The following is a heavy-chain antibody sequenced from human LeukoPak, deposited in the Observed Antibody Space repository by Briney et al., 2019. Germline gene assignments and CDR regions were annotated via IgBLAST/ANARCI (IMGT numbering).Heavy chain of an antibody. CDR3: ARCRIGYNAFDI. D-gene: IGHD5-18*01. CDR2: ISTSSNYI. Sequence: GGSLRLSCAASGFTFSSYAMNWVRQAPGKGLEWVSSISTSSNYIYYADSVKGRFTISRDNAKNSLYLQTNSLRAEDTAVYYCARCRIGYNAFDIWGQGTMVTVSS. CDR1: GFTFSSYA. J-gene: IGHJ3*02. V-gene: IGHV3-21*01.